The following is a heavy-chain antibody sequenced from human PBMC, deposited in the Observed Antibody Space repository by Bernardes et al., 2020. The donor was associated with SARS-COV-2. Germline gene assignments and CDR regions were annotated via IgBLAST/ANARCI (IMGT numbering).Heavy chain of an antibody. CDR2: VYHIGST. V-gene: IGHV4-59*01. CDR3: ARDPGLFFTGSFDS. J-gene: IGHJ4*02. Sequence: SETLSLTCSVSGGAITSSYWNWIRQPPGKGLEWIGNVYHIGSTSYNPSLKSRVTISRDTSNTQFSLSLRSVTAADTALYYCARDPGLFFTGSFDSWGKGILVTVSS. CDR1: GGAITSSY. D-gene: IGHD2-8*02.